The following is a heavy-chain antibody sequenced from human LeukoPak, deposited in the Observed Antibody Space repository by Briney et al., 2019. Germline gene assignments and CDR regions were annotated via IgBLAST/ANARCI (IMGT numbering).Heavy chain of an antibody. CDR3: TRVIVAVPGYFDYFDF. CDR2: INEDGSNK. D-gene: IGHD6-19*01. CDR1: GFSFSTHY. V-gene: IGHV3-7*01. Sequence: GGSLRLSCTASGFSFSTHYMRWIRQAPGKGLEWVANINEDGSNKWHLGSVKGRFTVSRDNARNSLYLQMNSLRVEDTAVYYCTRVIVAVPGYFDYFDFWGQGVLVTVSS. J-gene: IGHJ4*02.